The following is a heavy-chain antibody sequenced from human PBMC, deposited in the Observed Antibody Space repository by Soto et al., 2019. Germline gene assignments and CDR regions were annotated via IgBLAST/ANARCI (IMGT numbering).Heavy chain of an antibody. Sequence: SETLSLTCAVSGGSISSGGYSWSWIRQPPGKGLEWVGYIYHSGSTYYNPSLKSRVTISVDRSKNQFSLKLSSVTAADTAVYYCARGFRITIFGVVPDAFDIWGQGTMVTVSS. CDR1: GGSISSGGYS. CDR2: IYHSGST. D-gene: IGHD3-3*01. J-gene: IGHJ3*02. CDR3: ARGFRITIFGVVPDAFDI. V-gene: IGHV4-30-2*01.